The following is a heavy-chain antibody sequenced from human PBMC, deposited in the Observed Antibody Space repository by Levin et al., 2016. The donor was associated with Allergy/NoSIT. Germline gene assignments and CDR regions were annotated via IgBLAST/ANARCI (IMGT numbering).Heavy chain of an antibody. CDR2: SSAVNGAS. Sequence: WVRQAPGQRLEWMGWSSAVNGASRYSQKFEGRVTISRDTSANTASMELTSLTSEDTAVYYCAREVDRRPRSAWYDYWGQGTLVTVSS. V-gene: IGHV1-3*01. CDR3: AREVDRRPRSAWYDY. J-gene: IGHJ4*02. D-gene: IGHD6-19*01.